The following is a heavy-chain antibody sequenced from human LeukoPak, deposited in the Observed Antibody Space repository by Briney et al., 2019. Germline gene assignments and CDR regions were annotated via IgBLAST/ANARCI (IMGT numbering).Heavy chain of an antibody. J-gene: IGHJ4*02. V-gene: IGHV4-34*01. D-gene: IGHD1-7*01. Sequence: TSSETLSLTCAVYGGSFSGYYWSWIRQPPGKGLEWIGSIYYSGSTYYKSSLESRVTISLDTSKNQFSLKLSSVTAADTALYYCARAGLYNWNYEGTAYFDYWGQGTLVTVSS. CDR2: IYYSGST. CDR3: ARAGLYNWNYEGTAYFDY. CDR1: GGSFSGYY.